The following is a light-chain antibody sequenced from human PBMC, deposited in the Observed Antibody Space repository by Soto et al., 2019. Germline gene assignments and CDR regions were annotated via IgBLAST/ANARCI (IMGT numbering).Light chain of an antibody. Sequence: QPVLTQPPSASGTPGQRVTISCSGSSSNIGSYTVNWYQQLPGTAPKLLIYSNNQRPSGVPDRFSGSKSGTSASLAISGLQSEDEADYYCAAWDGSLNGYVFGTGTKLTVL. CDR1: SSNIGSYT. CDR3: AAWDGSLNGYV. CDR2: SNN. J-gene: IGLJ1*01. V-gene: IGLV1-44*01.